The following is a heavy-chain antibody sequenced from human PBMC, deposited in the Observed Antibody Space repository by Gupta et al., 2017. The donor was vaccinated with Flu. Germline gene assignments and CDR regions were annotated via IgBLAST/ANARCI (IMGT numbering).Heavy chain of an antibody. CDR3: ARGELEHYYFDY. D-gene: IGHD1/OR15-1a*01. V-gene: IGHV3-21*01. CDR2: ISSSSSYI. J-gene: IGHJ4*02. CDR1: GFTFSSYS. Sequence: EVQLVESGGGLVKPGGSLRLSCAASGFTFSSYSMNWVRQAPGKGLEWVSSISSSSSYIYYADSVKGRFTISRDNAKNSLYLQMNSLRAEDTAVYYCARGELEHYYFDYWGQGTLVTVSS.